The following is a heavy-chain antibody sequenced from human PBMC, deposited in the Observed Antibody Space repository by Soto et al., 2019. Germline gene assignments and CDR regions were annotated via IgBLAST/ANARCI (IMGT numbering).Heavy chain of an antibody. J-gene: IGHJ4*02. Sequence: SVKVSCKASGGTFSSYAISWVRQAPGQGLEWMGGIIPIFGTANYAQKFQGRVTITADESTSTAYMELSSLRSEDTAVYYCARDSSGYPNFDYWGQGTLVTVSS. V-gene: IGHV1-69*13. CDR3: ARDSSGYPNFDY. CDR1: GGTFSSYA. CDR2: IIPIFGTA. D-gene: IGHD3-22*01.